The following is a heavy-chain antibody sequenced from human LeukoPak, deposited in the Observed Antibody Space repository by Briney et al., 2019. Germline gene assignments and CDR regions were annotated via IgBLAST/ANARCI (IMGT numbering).Heavy chain of an antibody. CDR3: AKDLRIQLWGGY. CDR1: GFTFSSYG. Sequence: GGSLRLSCAASGFTFSSYGMHWVRQAPGKGLEWVAFIRYDGSNKYYAGSVKGRFTISRDNSKNTLYLQMNSLRAEDTAVYYCAKDLRIQLWGGYWGQGTLVTVSS. J-gene: IGHJ4*02. V-gene: IGHV3-30*02. CDR2: IRYDGSNK. D-gene: IGHD5-18*01.